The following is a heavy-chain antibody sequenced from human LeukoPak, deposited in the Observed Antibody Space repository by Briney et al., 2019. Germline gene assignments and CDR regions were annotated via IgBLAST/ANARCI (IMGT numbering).Heavy chain of an antibody. J-gene: IGHJ6*02. D-gene: IGHD1-20*01. Sequence: GGSLRLSCAASGFTFSSYAMSWVRQAPGKGLEWVSAISGSGGSTYYADSVKGRFTISRDNSKNTLYLQMNSLRAEDTALYYCAKDITGSVHYYGMDVWGQGTTVTVSS. CDR1: GFTFSSYA. CDR2: ISGSGGST. V-gene: IGHV3-23*01. CDR3: AKDITGSVHYYGMDV.